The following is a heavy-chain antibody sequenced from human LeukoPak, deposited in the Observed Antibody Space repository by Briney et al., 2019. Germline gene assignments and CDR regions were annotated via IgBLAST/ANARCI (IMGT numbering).Heavy chain of an antibody. CDR1: GFAFSQFP. D-gene: IGHD3-10*01. Sequence: GGSLRLSCVASGFAFSQFPVHWVRQAPGKRLEWVAFISHDGGNKKYGDSVKGRFTISRDNSKNTVYLQMNSLRPEDTALYYCARDKSYFGSGNYHYFDSWGQGALVIVSS. J-gene: IGHJ4*02. CDR3: ARDKSYFGSGNYHYFDS. CDR2: ISHDGGNK. V-gene: IGHV3-30*03.